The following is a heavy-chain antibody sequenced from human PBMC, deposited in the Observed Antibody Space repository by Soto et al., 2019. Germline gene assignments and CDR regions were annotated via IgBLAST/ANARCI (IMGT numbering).Heavy chain of an antibody. CDR1: GFTFSDAW. Sequence: EVQLVESGGALVKPGGSLSLSCTASGFTFSDAWMGWVRQAPGKGLEWVGRIRSKTDGGTTDYAAPVKGRFTISRDDSKNTLFLQMNNLKTEYSAVYYCSYVSYRGDYWGQGTLVTVSS. D-gene: IGHD3-10*02. J-gene: IGHJ4*02. CDR2: IRSKTDGGTT. CDR3: SYVSYRGDY. V-gene: IGHV3-15*02.